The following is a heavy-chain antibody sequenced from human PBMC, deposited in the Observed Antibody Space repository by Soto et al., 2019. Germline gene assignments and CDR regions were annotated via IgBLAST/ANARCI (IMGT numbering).Heavy chain of an antibody. V-gene: IGHV1-69*02. CDR2: IIPILGIA. Sequence: SVKVSCKASGGTFSSYTISWVRQAPGQGLEWMGRIIPILGIANYAQKFQGRVTITADKSTSTAYMELSSLRSEDTAVYYCAWGSGSYYTYYFDEWGQGTLVTV. J-gene: IGHJ4*02. CDR3: AWGSGSYYTYYFDE. CDR1: GGTFSSYT. D-gene: IGHD3-10*01.